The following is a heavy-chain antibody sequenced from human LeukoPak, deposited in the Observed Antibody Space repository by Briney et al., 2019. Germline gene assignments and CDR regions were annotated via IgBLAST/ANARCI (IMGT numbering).Heavy chain of an antibody. V-gene: IGHV4-59*01. CDR2: IYYSGSI. CDR3: ARSNGAGFDF. J-gene: IGHJ4*02. Sequence: SETLSLTRTVSGRSITSCLWSWIRQPPGKGLEWIAYIYYSGSINYNPSLRRRVNISVDTSRNQFSLRLISVAAADTGVYYCARSNGAGFDFWGQGTLVTVSS. D-gene: IGHD2-8*01. CDR1: GRSITSCL.